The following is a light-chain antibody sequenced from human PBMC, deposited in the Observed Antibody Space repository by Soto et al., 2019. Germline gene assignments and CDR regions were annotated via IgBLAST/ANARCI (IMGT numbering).Light chain of an antibody. J-gene: IGKJ2*01. CDR2: RTS. CDR3: QVRSDWPPFKYT. CDR1: HNINGN. V-gene: IGKV3-15*01. Sequence: EIVMTQSPAILSVSPGERATLSCRASHNINGNLAWYQQRPGQAPRLLMFRTSTRATGFPARFSASGSGTEFNLTISSLQSEDFAIYFCQVRSDWPPFKYTFGQGTKLEVK.